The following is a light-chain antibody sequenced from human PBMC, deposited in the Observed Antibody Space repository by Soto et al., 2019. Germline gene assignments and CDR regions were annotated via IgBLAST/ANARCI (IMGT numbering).Light chain of an antibody. Sequence: ETGLTQSPATLSLSPGERATLSCRASQSVSSYLAWYQQKPGQAPRLLIYDASNRATGIPARFSGSGSGTDFTLTISSLEPEDFAVYYCQHRSIWPVAFGQGTRLEIK. J-gene: IGKJ5*01. CDR2: DAS. CDR3: QHRSIWPVA. V-gene: IGKV3-11*01. CDR1: QSVSSY.